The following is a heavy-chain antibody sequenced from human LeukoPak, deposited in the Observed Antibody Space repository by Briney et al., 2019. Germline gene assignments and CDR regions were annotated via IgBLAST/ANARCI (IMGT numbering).Heavy chain of an antibody. J-gene: IGHJ2*01. V-gene: IGHV4-39*07. CDR1: GGSISSSSYY. CDR3: ARVVAADWYFDL. CDR2: IYYSGST. Sequence: PSETLSLTCTVSGGSISSSSYYWGWIRQPPGKGLEWIGSIYYSGSTYYNPSLKSRVTISVDTSKNQFSLKLSSVTAADTAVYYCARVVAADWYFDLWGRGTLVTVSS. D-gene: IGHD6-19*01.